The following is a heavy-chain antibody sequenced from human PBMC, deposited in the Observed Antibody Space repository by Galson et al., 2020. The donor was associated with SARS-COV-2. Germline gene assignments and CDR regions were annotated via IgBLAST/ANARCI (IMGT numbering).Heavy chain of an antibody. CDR1: GYTFTSYG. J-gene: IGHJ6*02. V-gene: IGHV1-18*01. D-gene: IGHD2-2*01. CDR3: ARATAVVVPAAIEQNRASVAYYYYGMDV. Sequence: ASVKVSCKASGYTFTSYGISWVRQAPGQGLEWMGWISAYNGNTNYAQKLQGRVTMTTDTSTSTAYMELRSLRSDDTAVYYCARATAVVVPAAIEQNRASVAYYYYGMDVWGQGTTVTVSS. CDR2: ISAYNGNT.